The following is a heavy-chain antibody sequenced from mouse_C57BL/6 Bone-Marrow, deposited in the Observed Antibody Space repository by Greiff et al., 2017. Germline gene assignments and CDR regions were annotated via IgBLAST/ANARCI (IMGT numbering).Heavy chain of an antibody. J-gene: IGHJ4*01. CDR3: TRDYYAMDY. V-gene: IGHV6-6*02. CDR2: IRLKSNNYAT. Sequence: EVQRVESGGGLVQPGGSMKLSCVASGFTFSNYWMNWVRQSPEKGLEWVAAIRLKSNNYATHYAESVQGRFTISRDDSKSSVYLQMNNLRAEDTGIYYCTRDYYAMDYWGQGTSVTVSS. CDR1: GFTFSNYW.